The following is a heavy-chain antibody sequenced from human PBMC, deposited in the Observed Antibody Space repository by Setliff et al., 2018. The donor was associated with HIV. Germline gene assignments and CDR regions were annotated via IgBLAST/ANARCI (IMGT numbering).Heavy chain of an antibody. V-gene: IGHV4-39*07. D-gene: IGHD3-10*01. CDR1: GDSIRSNFNY. CDR2: IYYSGSN. J-gene: IGHJ4*02. Sequence: SETLSLTCTVSGDSIRSNFNYWGWIRQPPGKGLEWLAIIYYSGSNYDNPSLKSRVTISVDTSKNQFSLKLSSVTAADTAVYYCARVLYRGSGSYYFDYWGQGTLVTVS. CDR3: ARVLYRGSGSYYFDY.